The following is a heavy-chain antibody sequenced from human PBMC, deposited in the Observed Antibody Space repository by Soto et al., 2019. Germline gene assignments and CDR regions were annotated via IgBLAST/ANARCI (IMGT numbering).Heavy chain of an antibody. J-gene: IGHJ6*02. CDR3: ARDKGYYYGMDV. V-gene: IGHV3-30-3*01. CDR1: GFTFSSYA. CDR2: ISYDGSNK. Sequence: VGSLRLSCAASGFTFSSYAMHWVRQAPGKGLEWVAVISYDGSNKYYADSVKGRFTISRDNSKNTLYLQMNSLRAEDTAVYYCARDKGYYYGMDVWGQGTTVTVSS.